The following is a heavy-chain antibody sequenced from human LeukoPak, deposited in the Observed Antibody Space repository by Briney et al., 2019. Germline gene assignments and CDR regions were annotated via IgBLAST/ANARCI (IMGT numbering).Heavy chain of an antibody. D-gene: IGHD1-26*01. CDR1: GGTFSSYA. J-gene: IGHJ5*02. Sequence: GASVKVSCKASGGTFSSYAISWVRQAPGQGLEWMGWISAYNGNTNYAQKLQGRVTMTTDTSTSTAYMELRSLRSDDTAVYYCAREVGATLNWFDPWGQGTLVTVSS. CDR3: AREVGATLNWFDP. CDR2: ISAYNGNT. V-gene: IGHV1-18*01.